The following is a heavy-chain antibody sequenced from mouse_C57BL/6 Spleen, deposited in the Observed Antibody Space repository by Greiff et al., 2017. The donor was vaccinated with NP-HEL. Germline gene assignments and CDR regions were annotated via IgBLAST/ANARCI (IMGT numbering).Heavy chain of an antibody. Sequence: VQLQQPGAELVKPGASVKMSCKASGYTFTSYWMHWVKQRPGRGLEWIGRIDPNSGGTKYNEKFKSKATLTVDKPSSTAYMQLSSLTSEDSAVYYGARWTELLRYQAKDYWGQGTSLTVSS. CDR1: GYTFTSYW. J-gene: IGHJ4*01. V-gene: IGHV1-72*01. CDR3: ARWTELLRYQAKDY. D-gene: IGHD1-1*01. CDR2: IDPNSGGT.